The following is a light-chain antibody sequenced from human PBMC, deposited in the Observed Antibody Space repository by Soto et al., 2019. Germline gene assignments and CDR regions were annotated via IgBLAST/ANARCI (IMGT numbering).Light chain of an antibody. CDR1: SSDVGGYNF. CDR3: SSYTSNTTRV. Sequence: QSALTQPASVSGSPGQAITISCTGTSSDVGGYNFVSWYQQYPGKAPKLMIFEISDRPSGVSKRFSGSKSGNTASLTISGLQAEDEADYYCSSYTSNTTRVFGGGTKLTVL. CDR2: EIS. V-gene: IGLV2-14*01. J-gene: IGLJ3*02.